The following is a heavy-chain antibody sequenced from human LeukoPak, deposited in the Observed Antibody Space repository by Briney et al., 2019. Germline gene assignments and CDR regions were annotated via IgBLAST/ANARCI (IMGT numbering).Heavy chain of an antibody. Sequence: GGSLRPSCAASGFTVSSNYMSWVRQAPGKGLEWVSVIYSGGSTYYADSVKGRFTISRDNSKNTLYLQMNSLRAEDTAVYYCAVSGDSSGYYYSGAFDIWGQGTMVTVSS. V-gene: IGHV3-66*01. CDR3: AVSGDSSGYYYSGAFDI. D-gene: IGHD3-22*01. CDR2: IYSGGST. J-gene: IGHJ3*02. CDR1: GFTVSSNY.